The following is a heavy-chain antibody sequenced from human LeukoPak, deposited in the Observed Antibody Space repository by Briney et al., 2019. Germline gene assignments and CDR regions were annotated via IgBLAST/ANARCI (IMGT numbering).Heavy chain of an antibody. CDR3: ATLTGTTGLDY. D-gene: IGHD1-20*01. CDR1: GFTFSSYW. V-gene: IGHV3-7*03. J-gene: IGHJ4*02. CDR2: INHNGNVN. Sequence: PGGSLRLSCAASGFTFSSYWMNWARQAPGKGLEWVASINHNGNVNYYVDSVKGRFTISRDNAKNSLYLQMSNLRAEDTAVYYCATLTGTTGLDYWGQGTLVTVSS.